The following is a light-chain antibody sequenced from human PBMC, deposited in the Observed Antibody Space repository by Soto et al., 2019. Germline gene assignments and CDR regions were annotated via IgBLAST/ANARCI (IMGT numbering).Light chain of an antibody. CDR1: SSDIGGYNS. CDR2: EVN. J-gene: IGLJ3*02. Sequence: QSALTQPPSASGSPGQSVTISCTGTSSDIGGYNSVSWYQQHPGKAPKLMIYEVNKRPSGVPDRFSGSKSGNTSALSVSGLPAEDEADYFGSSSAGSNNFVVFGGGTKVTVL. V-gene: IGLV2-8*01. CDR3: SSSAGSNNFVV.